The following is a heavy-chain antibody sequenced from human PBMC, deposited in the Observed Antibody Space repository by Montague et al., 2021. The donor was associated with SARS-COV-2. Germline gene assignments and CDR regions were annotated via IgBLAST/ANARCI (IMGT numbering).Heavy chain of an antibody. V-gene: IGHV4-39*01. Sequence: SETLSLTCTVSGGSISSSSYYWGWIRQPPGKGLEWIGSIYYSGSTYYNPSLKSRVTISVDTSKNQFSLKLSSVTAADTAVYYCARHGKTRIAMIVVGLGYFDYWGQGTLVTVSS. CDR2: IYYSGST. D-gene: IGHD3-22*01. J-gene: IGHJ4*02. CDR1: GGSISSSSYY. CDR3: ARHGKTRIAMIVVGLGYFDY.